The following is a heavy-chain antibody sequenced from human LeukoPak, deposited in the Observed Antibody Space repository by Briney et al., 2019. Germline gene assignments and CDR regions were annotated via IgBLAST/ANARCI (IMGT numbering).Heavy chain of an antibody. V-gene: IGHV3-30*02. Sequence: TGGSLRLSCAMSGFTFSSYGIHWVRQAPGKGLEWVAFIRYDGTEQYYVDSVKGRFIISRDNSKNTLYLQMNSLRVEDTAVYYCAKGLDYSLDYWGQGTLVTVSS. CDR3: AKGLDYSLDY. CDR2: IRYDGTEQ. J-gene: IGHJ4*02. CDR1: GFTFSSYG. D-gene: IGHD4-11*01.